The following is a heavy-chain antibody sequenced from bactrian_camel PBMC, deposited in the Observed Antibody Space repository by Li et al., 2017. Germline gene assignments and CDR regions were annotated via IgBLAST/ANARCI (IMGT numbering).Heavy chain of an antibody. D-gene: IGHD2*01. CDR2: ICGPSMT. CDR1: GFTYSSYC. J-gene: IGHJ4*01. V-gene: IGHV3S26*01. Sequence: HVQLVESGGGSVQAGGSLRLSCLGSGFTYSSYCMGWFRQAPGKEREGVAAICGPSMTSYYADSMKGQYTISKDDAKNTLYLQMNSLRPDDTAMYYCAASGSSYCSGRYLKQTDYIDWGQGTQVTVS. CDR3: AASGSSYCSGRYLKQTDYID.